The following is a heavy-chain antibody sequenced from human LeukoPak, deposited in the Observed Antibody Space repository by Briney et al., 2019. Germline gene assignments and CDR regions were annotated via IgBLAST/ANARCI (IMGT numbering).Heavy chain of an antibody. J-gene: IGHJ4*02. Sequence: SETLSLTCTVSGGSISSGGYYWSWIRQHPGKGLEWIGYIYYSGSTYYNPSLKSRVTISVDTSKNQFSLKLSSVTAADTAVYYCARVSSWLDFDYLGQGTLVTDSS. CDR1: GGSISSGGYY. D-gene: IGHD6-13*01. V-gene: IGHV4-31*03. CDR3: ARVSSWLDFDY. CDR2: IYYSGST.